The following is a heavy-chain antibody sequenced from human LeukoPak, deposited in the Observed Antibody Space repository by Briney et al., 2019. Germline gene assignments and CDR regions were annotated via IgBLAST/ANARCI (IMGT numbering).Heavy chain of an antibody. J-gene: IGHJ4*02. CDR3: AKDGYTEWLGLYYFDY. D-gene: IGHD6-19*01. Sequence: GGSLRLSCAASGFTFSSYAMHWVRQAPGKGLEWVAVISYDGSNKYYADSVKGRFTISRDNSKNTLFLQMNSLRAEDTAVYYCAKDGYTEWLGLYYFDYWGQGTLVTVSS. CDR1: GFTFSSYA. CDR2: ISYDGSNK. V-gene: IGHV3-30*04.